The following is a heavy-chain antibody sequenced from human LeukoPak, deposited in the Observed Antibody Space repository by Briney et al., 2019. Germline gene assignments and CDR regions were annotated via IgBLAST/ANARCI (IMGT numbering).Heavy chain of an antibody. D-gene: IGHD4-17*01. Sequence: SETLSLTCTVSGGSISSGGYYWSWIRQHPGKGLEWIGYVYYSGSTYYNPSLKSRVTISVDTSKNQFSLKLSSVTAADTAVYYCARGTRGDYDYYFDYWGQGTLVTVSS. J-gene: IGHJ4*02. CDR2: VYYSGST. V-gene: IGHV4-31*03. CDR1: GGSISSGGYY. CDR3: ARGTRGDYDYYFDY.